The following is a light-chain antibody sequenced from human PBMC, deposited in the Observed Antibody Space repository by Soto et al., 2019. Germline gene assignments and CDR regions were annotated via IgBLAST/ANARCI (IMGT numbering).Light chain of an antibody. CDR2: DNN. CDR1: SSNIGNNY. CDR3: GTWDSSLSAVV. Sequence: QSVLTQPPSVSAAPGQTVTISCSGSSSNIGNNYVSSYQQLPGTAPKLLIYDNNKRPSGIPDRFSGSKSGTSATLGITGLQTGDEAIYYCGTWDSSLSAVVFGGGTKLTVL. J-gene: IGLJ2*01. V-gene: IGLV1-51*01.